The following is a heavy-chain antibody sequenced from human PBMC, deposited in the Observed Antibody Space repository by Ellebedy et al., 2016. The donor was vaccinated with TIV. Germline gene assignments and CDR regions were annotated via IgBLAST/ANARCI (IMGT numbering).Heavy chain of an antibody. J-gene: IGHJ6*02. CDR2: IYPGDSDT. D-gene: IGHD4-17*01. Sequence: GGSLRLSCKGSGYSFTSYWIGWVRQMPGKGLEWMGIIYPGDSDTRYSPSFQGQVTISADKSISTAYLQWSSLKASDTAMYYCARLIRTTVTTHPGFRRRAIYYYGMDVWGQGTTVTVSS. CDR3: ARLIRTTVTTHPGFRRRAIYYYGMDV. CDR1: GYSFTSYW. V-gene: IGHV5-51*01.